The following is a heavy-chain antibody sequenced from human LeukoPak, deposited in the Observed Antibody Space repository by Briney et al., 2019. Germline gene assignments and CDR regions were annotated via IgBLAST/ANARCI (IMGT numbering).Heavy chain of an antibody. D-gene: IGHD6-13*01. CDR2: IVGSSST. Sequence: GALRLSCAASGFTFSTFAMTWVRQAPGKGLEWVSSIVGSSSTYYADSLKGRFTISRDNAKNSLYLQMNSLRAEDTAVYYCARIGAGSSRDYWGQGTLVTVPS. V-gene: IGHV3-21*01. CDR3: ARIGAGSSRDY. CDR1: GFTFSTFA. J-gene: IGHJ4*02.